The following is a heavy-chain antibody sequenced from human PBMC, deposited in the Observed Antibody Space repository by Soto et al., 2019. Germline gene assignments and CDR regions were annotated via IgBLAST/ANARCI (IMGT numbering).Heavy chain of an antibody. V-gene: IGHV4-61*01. D-gene: IGHD6-19*01. J-gene: IGHJ4*02. CDR1: GGSVSSGSFH. CDR2: IFYNGTA. Sequence: VQLQQSGPGLVKPSETLSLTCSVSGGSVSSGSFHWSWIRESPGKGLQFIGSIFYNGTANYSPSLKNRVTISIDTSQSQFSLKLVSAAAADTAVYYCARIGGWYDIDFWGQGNLVTVSS. CDR3: ARIGGWYDIDF.